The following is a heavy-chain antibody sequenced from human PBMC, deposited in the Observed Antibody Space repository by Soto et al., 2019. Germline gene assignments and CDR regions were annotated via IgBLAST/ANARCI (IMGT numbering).Heavy chain of an antibody. CDR2: IYYSGST. D-gene: IGHD4-17*01. J-gene: IGHJ3*02. Sequence: QVQLQESGPGLVKPSQTLSLTCTVSGGSISSGDYYWSWIRQPPGKGLEWIGYIYYSGSTYYNPSLKGRVTISVDTSKNQFSLKLSSVTAADTAVYYCARGEMTTVTTFAFDIWGQGTMVTVSS. CDR3: ARGEMTTVTTFAFDI. V-gene: IGHV4-30-4*01. CDR1: GGSISSGDYY.